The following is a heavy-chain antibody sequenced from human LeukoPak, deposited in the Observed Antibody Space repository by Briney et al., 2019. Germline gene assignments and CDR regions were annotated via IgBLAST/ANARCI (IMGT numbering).Heavy chain of an antibody. CDR1: GFTFSSYD. CDR3: ARELAPGDAFDI. J-gene: IGHJ3*02. CDR2: IGTAGDT. V-gene: IGHV3-13*01. Sequence: PGGSLRLSCVASGFTFSSYDMHWVRQATGKGLEWVSAIGTAGDTYYPGSVKGRFTISRENAKNSLYLQMNSLRAGDTAVYYCARELAPGDAFDIWGQGTMVTVSS. D-gene: IGHD1-1*01.